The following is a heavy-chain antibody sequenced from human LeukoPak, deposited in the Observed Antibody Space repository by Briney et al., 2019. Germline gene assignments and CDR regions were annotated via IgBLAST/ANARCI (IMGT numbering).Heavy chain of an antibody. V-gene: IGHV4-39*07. CDR2: SYYGGST. D-gene: IGHD3-3*01. CDR3: ASSTINDFWNAFDI. Sequence: PSETLSLTCTVSGGSISSSNYYWGWIRQPPGKGLEWIGSSYYGGSTYYNPSLKSRVTISVDTSKNQFSMKLSSVTAADTAVYYCASSTINDFWNAFDIWGQGTMVTVSS. CDR1: GGSISSSNYY. J-gene: IGHJ3*02.